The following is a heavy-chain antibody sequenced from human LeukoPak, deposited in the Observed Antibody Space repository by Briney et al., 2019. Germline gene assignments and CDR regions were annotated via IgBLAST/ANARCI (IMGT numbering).Heavy chain of an antibody. J-gene: IGHJ4*02. V-gene: IGHV4-4*07. CDR1: GASISSYY. CDR2: IYTNGST. CDR3: ARDFGGSADY. D-gene: IGHD1-26*01. Sequence: SETLSLTCTVSGASISSYYWGWIRQPAGRGLEWIGRIYTNGSTTNKPSLTGRVTISRNTSKNQFSLKLTSVTAADTAIYYCARDFGGSADYWGQGTLVTVSS.